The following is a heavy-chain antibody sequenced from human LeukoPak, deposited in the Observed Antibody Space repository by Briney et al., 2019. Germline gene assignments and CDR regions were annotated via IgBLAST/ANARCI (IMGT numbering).Heavy chain of an antibody. J-gene: IGHJ4*02. CDR1: GGSVSSSDYY. Sequence: SETLSLTCTVSGGSVSSSDYYWGWIRQPPGKGLEWIGSIYYSGSTYYKSSLKSRVIIFIDTSNNQLSLRLSSVTAADTAVYYCARLGSAYPPSRVDHWGQGTLVTVSS. CDR3: ARLGSAYPPSRVDH. V-gene: IGHV4-39*01. D-gene: IGHD3-22*01. CDR2: IYYSGST.